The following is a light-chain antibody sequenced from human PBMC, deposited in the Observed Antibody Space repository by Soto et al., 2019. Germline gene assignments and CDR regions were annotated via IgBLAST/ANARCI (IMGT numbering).Light chain of an antibody. Sequence: DIKMTQSPSSLSASIGDRVTITCQASHDISDYLNWYHQKPGKAPELLIYDASNLQTGVPSRFSGSGSRTNFFLTISGVQPEDIGRYYCQQYDNLICTFGPGTKV. CDR3: QQYDNLICT. V-gene: IGKV1-33*01. CDR2: DAS. J-gene: IGKJ3*01. CDR1: HDISDY.